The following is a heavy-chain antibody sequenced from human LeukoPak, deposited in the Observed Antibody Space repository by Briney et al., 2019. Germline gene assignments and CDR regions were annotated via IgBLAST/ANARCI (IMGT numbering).Heavy chain of an antibody. J-gene: IGHJ4*02. CDR2: IYPGDSDT. CDR3: ARHRGIAAAGTSPDY. CDR1: GYSFTSYW. V-gene: IGHV5-51*01. Sequence: GESLKISCKGSGYSFTSYWIGWVRQMPGKGLEWMAIIYPGDSDTRYSPSFQGQVTISADKSISTAYLQWSSLKASDTAMYYCARHRGIAAAGTSPDYWGQGTLVTVSS. D-gene: IGHD6-13*01.